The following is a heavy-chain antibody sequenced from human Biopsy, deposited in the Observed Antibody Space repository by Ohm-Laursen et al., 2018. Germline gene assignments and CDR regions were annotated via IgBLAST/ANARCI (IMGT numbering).Heavy chain of an antibody. CDR2: INTSGGST. D-gene: IGHD2-21*01. CDR1: GFTFSSYA. Sequence: SLRLSLAASGFTFSSYAMTWVRQAPGKGLEWVSVINTSGGSTHYAVSVKGRLTISRDNYKNTLYLRMNSLRAEDTAVYYCAKPADCYGSEFYFDYWGQGTLVTVSS. J-gene: IGHJ4*02. V-gene: IGHV3-23*01. CDR3: AKPADCYGSEFYFDY.